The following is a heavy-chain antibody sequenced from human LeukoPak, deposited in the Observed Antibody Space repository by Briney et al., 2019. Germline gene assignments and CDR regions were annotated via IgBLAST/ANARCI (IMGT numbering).Heavy chain of an antibody. CDR3: TTLQWALGY. V-gene: IGHV3-15*01. D-gene: IGHD6-19*01. J-gene: IGHJ4*02. CDR1: GFTFNNAW. CDR2: IKSKTDGGTT. Sequence: GGSLRLSCAASGFTFNNAWMTWVRQAPGKGLEWVGRIKSKTDGGTTDYAAPVKGRFTISRDDSKTTLYLQKNSLRTEDTAVYYCTTLQWALGYWGQGTLVTVSS.